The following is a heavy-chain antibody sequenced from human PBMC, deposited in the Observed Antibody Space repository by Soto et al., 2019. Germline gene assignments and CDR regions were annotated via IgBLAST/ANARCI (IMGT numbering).Heavy chain of an antibody. J-gene: IGHJ6*02. V-gene: IGHV4-38-2*02. CDR1: GSSISGAFY. CDR3: ARDLVYYGNYYYTMDV. CDR2: IYHSGST. Sequence: PSETLSLTCDVSGSSISGAFYWGWVRQSPGKGLEWIGSIYHSGSTYYNPSLKSRVTISIDTSENHFSLELNSVTAADTGLYYCARDLVYYGNYYYTMDVWGQGITVTVSS. D-gene: IGHD3-16*01.